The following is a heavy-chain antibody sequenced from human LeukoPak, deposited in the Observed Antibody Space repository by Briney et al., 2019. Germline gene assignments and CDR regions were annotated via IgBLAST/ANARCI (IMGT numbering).Heavy chain of an antibody. J-gene: IGHJ4*02. CDR3: AKDERNWNYNLASQTYD. D-gene: IGHD1-7*01. Sequence: PGGSLRLSCAASGFTFSSYAMHWVRQAPGKGLEWVAVISYDGSNKYYADSVKGRFTVSRDNSKNTLYLQMSSLRAEDTAVYYCAKDERNWNYNLASQTYDWGQGTLATVSS. V-gene: IGHV3-30-3*01. CDR2: ISYDGSNK. CDR1: GFTFSSYA.